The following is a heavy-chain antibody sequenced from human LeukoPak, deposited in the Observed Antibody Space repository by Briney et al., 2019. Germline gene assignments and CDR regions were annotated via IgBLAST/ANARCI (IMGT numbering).Heavy chain of an antibody. CDR2: IYTSGST. Sequence: PSQTLSLTCIVSGGSISSYYWSWIRQPAGKGLEWIGRIYTSGSTNYNPSLKSRVTMSVDTSKNQFSLKLSSVTAADTAVYYCARHGGVSGSSGHFDYWGQGMLVTVSS. V-gene: IGHV4-4*07. D-gene: IGHD1-26*01. J-gene: IGHJ4*02. CDR3: ARHGGVSGSSGHFDY. CDR1: GGSISSYY.